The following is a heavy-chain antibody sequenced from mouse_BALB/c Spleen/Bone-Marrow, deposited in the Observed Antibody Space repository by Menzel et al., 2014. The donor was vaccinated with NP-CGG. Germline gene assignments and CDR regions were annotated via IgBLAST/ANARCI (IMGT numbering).Heavy chain of an antibody. CDR3: TRWLRLF. J-gene: IGHJ3*01. Sequence: QVHVKQSGAELVRPGASVKLSCKALGYTFTDYEIHWVKQTPVHGLEWIGGIHPGTGGTAYNQKFKGKATLTADKYSSTAYMELNRLTSEDSAVYYSTRWLRLFWGQGTLVTVSA. D-gene: IGHD1-2*01. V-gene: IGHV1-15*01. CDR1: GYTFTDYE. CDR2: IHPGTGGT.